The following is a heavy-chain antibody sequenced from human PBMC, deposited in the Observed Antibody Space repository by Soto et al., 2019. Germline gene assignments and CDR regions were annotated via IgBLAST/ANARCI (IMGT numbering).Heavy chain of an antibody. Sequence: SETLSLTCAVSGYSISSSNWWGWIRQPPGKGLEWIGYIYYSGTTYYNPSLKSRVTMSVDTSKNQFSLKLTSVTAVDTAVYYCARREIQGPIDYYYGMDVWGQGTTVTVSS. CDR3: ARREIQGPIDYYYGMDV. D-gene: IGHD1-26*01. CDR2: IYYSGTT. CDR1: GYSISSSNW. V-gene: IGHV4-28*01. J-gene: IGHJ6*02.